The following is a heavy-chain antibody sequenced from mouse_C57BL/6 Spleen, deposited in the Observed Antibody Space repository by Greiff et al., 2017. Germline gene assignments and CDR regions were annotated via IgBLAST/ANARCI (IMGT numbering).Heavy chain of an antibody. Sequence: QVTLKVCGPGILQSSQTLSLTCSFSGFSLSTSGMGVSWIRQPSGKGLEWLAHIYWDDDKRYNPSLKSRLTISKDTSRNQVFLKITSVDTADTATYYCAQVYSPYAMDYWGQGTSVTVSS. V-gene: IGHV8-12*01. J-gene: IGHJ4*01. CDR1: GFSLSTSGMG. CDR2: IYWDDDK. CDR3: AQVYSPYAMDY. D-gene: IGHD1-1*01.